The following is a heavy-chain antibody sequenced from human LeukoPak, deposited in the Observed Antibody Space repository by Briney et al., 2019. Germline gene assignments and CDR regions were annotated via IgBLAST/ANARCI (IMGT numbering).Heavy chain of an antibody. J-gene: IGHJ6*02. CDR2: IYYSGST. Sequence: SETLSLTCTVSGGSISSYYWSWIRQPPGKGLEWIGYIYYSGSTNYNPSLKSRVTISVDTSKNQFSLKLSSVTAADTAVYYCARGGSSSWPTYYYYGMDVWGQGTTVTVSS. D-gene: IGHD6-13*01. CDR1: GGSISSYY. CDR3: ARGGSSSWPTYYYYGMDV. V-gene: IGHV4-59*01.